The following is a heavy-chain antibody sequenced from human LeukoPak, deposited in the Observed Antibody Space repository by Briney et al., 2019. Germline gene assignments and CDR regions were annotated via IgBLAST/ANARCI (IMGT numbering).Heavy chain of an antibody. CDR1: GFTFSSYA. J-gene: IGHJ6*02. CDR3: AKVYYYYYGMDV. V-gene: IGHV3-23*01. Sequence: PGGSLRLSCAASGFTFSSYAMSWVRQAPGKGLEWVSAISVSGGSTYYADSVKGRFTISRDNSKNTLYLQMNSLRAEDTAVYYCAKVYYYYYGMDVWGQGTTVTVSS. CDR2: ISVSGGST.